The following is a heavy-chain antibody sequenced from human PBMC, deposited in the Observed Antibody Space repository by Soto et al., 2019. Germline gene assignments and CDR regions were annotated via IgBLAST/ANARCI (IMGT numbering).Heavy chain of an antibody. D-gene: IGHD5-18*01. CDR1: SSTFTSYG. CDR3: ARNSRGYSYGYFDY. Sequence: SGQVWFEASSSTFTSYGISWVRQAPGQGLEWMGWISAYNGNTNYAQKLQGRVTMTTDTSTSTAYMELRSLRSDDTAVYYCARNSRGYSYGYFDYWGQGTLVTVSS. J-gene: IGHJ4*02. V-gene: IGHV1-18*04. CDR2: ISAYNGNT.